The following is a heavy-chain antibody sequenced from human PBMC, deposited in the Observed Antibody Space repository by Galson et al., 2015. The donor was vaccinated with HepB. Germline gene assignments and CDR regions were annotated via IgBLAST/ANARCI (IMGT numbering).Heavy chain of an antibody. D-gene: IGHD7-27*01. CDR2: INAGNGNT. CDR3: ARSLGLDAFDI. J-gene: IGHJ3*02. CDR1: GYTFTGYA. V-gene: IGHV1-3*01. Sequence: SVKVSCKASGYTFTGYAMHWVRQAPGQRLEWMGWINAGNGNTKYSQKFQGRVTITRDTSASTAYMELSSLRSEDTAVYYCARSLGLDAFDIWGQGTMVTVSS.